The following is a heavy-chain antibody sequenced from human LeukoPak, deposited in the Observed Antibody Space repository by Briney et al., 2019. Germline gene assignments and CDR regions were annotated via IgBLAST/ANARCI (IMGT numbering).Heavy chain of an antibody. CDR1: GYTFTNYY. CDR3: ARGSSRSPRDAFDI. Sequence: ASVKVSCKASGYTFTNYYMHWVRQAPGQGLEWMGIISPSGGSSTCAQKFQGRVTMTRDMSTSTVYMELSSLRSDGTAMYYCARGSSRSPRDAFDIWGQGTMVTVSS. J-gene: IGHJ3*02. V-gene: IGHV1-46*01. CDR2: ISPSGGSS.